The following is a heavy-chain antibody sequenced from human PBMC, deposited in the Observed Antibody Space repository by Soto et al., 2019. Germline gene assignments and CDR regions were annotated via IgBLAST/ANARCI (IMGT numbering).Heavy chain of an antibody. Sequence: PGGSLRLSCAASGFTFSSYAMSWVRQAPGKGLEWVSAIRGSGGSTYYADSVKGRFTISRDNSKNTLYLQMNSLRAEDTAVYYCATRFLEWLFQFDYCGQGTLVTVSS. D-gene: IGHD3-3*01. V-gene: IGHV3-23*01. CDR1: GFTFSSYA. CDR3: ATRFLEWLFQFDY. CDR2: IRGSGGST. J-gene: IGHJ4*02.